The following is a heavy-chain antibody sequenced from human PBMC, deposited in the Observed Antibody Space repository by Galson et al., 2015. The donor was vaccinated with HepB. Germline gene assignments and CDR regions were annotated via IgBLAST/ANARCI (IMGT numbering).Heavy chain of an antibody. V-gene: IGHV3-30*14. Sequence: SLRLSCAASGFTFRSYAMHWVRQAPGKGLEWVAVVSYDGSNEYYADSVKGRFTISRDNSKNTLYLQMNSLRADDTAVYYCARFSQVFLRMDVWGQGTTVTVSS. CDR2: VSYDGSNE. J-gene: IGHJ6*02. D-gene: IGHD2/OR15-2a*01. CDR3: ARFSQVFLRMDV. CDR1: GFTFRSYA.